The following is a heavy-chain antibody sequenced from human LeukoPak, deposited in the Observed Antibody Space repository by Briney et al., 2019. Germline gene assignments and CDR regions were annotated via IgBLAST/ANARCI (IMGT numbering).Heavy chain of an antibody. D-gene: IGHD1-26*01. CDR2: INPTGGSG. J-gene: IGHJ4*02. CDR3: ARDFQGAGGGPGNY. V-gene: IGHV1-46*01. Sequence: VASVKVSCKASGYIFTSYYMHWVRQAPGQGLEWMGIINPTGGSGNYAQKFQGRVTMTRDTSTSTVYMELSSLRSEDTAVYYCARDFQGAGGGPGNYWGQGTLVTVSP. CDR1: GYIFTSYY.